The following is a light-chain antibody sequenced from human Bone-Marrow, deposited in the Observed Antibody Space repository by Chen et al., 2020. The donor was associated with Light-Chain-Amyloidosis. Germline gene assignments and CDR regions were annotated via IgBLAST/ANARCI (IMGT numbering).Light chain of an antibody. V-gene: IGKV3-20*01. CDR1: QGVSSTF. Sequence: DIVLTQSPGPLSLSPEERTTLSCRTPQGVSSTFLAWYQQKPGQAPRLLIYGASTRAPGIPDRFSGTGSATDFTLTISRVEPEDFAIYYCQHYGSSLFTFGPGTKVDIE. CDR2: GAS. J-gene: IGKJ3*01. CDR3: QHYGSSLFT.